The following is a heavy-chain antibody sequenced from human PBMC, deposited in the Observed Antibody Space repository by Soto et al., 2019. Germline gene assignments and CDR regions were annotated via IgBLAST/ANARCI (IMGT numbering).Heavy chain of an antibody. J-gene: IGHJ4*02. V-gene: IGHV4-31*03. Sequence: QVQLQESGPGLVKPSQTLSLTCTVSGGSISSGGYYWSWIRQHPGKGLEWIGYIYYSGSTYYNPSLKSRVTIAVDTSKNQFALKLSSVTAADTAVYYCAREGGIVGATAADYWGQGTLVTVSS. D-gene: IGHD1-26*01. CDR3: AREGGIVGATAADY. CDR2: IYYSGST. CDR1: GGSISSGGYY.